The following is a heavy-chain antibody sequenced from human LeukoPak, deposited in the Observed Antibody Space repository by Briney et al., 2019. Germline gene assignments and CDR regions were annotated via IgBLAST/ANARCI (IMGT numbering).Heavy chain of an antibody. D-gene: IGHD4-11*01. V-gene: IGHV3-30*18. J-gene: IGHJ4*02. CDR3: ANVPSTAQDY. Sequence: GGSLRLSCAPSGFTFSSYGMHWVRQAPGKGLEWVTVISYDVGNKYYADSVKGRFTISRDNSKNTLYLQMNSLRAEDTAVYYCANVPSTAQDYWGQGTLVTVSS. CDR2: ISYDVGNK. CDR1: GFTFSSYG.